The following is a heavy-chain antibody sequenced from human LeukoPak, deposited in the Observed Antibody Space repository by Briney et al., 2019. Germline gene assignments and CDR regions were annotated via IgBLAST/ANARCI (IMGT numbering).Heavy chain of an antibody. V-gene: IGHV3-33*01. D-gene: IGHD3-9*01. CDR3: ARDFPYYDILTGIWIMPSGYFDY. CDR1: GFTFSSYG. CDR2: IWYDGSNK. Sequence: GGSLRLSCAASGFTFSSYGMHWVRQAPGKGLEWVAVIWYDGSNKYYADSVKGRFTISRDNSKNTLYLQMNSLRAEDTAVYYCARDFPYYDILTGIWIMPSGYFDYRGQGTLVTVSS. J-gene: IGHJ4*02.